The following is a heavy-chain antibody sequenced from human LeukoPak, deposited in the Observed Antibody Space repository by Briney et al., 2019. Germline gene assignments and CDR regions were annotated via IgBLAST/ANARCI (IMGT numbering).Heavy chain of an antibody. D-gene: IGHD1-1*01. CDR2: INPNSGGT. CDR3: ARDPTGTTFGIGWFEP. J-gene: IGHJ5*02. V-gene: IGHV1-2*02. CDR1: GYTFTGYY. Sequence: ASVKVSCKASGYTFTGYYMHWVRQAPGQGLEWMGWINPNSGGTNYAQKFQGRVTMTRDTSISTAYMELSRLRSDDTAVYYCARDPTGTTFGIGWFEPWGQGTLVTVSS.